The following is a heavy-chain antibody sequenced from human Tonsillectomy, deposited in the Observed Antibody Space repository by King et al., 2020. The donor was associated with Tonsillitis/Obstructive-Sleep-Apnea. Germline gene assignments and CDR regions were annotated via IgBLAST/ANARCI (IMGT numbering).Heavy chain of an antibody. Sequence: VQLVESGGGVVQPGMSLRLSCAASGFTFSNYDMHWVRQAPGKGLEWVAVIWFDGSNKYYADSVKGRFTISRDNSKNTLYLQMNSLRAEDTAVYFCARGRYCYSTSCYTVGYLHYWGQGTLVTVSS. CDR1: GFTFSNYD. J-gene: IGHJ1*01. CDR2: IWFDGSNK. V-gene: IGHV3-33*01. D-gene: IGHD2-2*02. CDR3: ARGRYCYSTSCYTVGYLHY.